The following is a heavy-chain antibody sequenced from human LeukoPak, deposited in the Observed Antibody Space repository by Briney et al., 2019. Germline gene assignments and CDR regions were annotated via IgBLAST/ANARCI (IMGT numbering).Heavy chain of an antibody. V-gene: IGHV1-69*11. J-gene: IGHJ6*03. CDR2: IIPILGTA. Sequence: SVKVSCKASGGTFSSYAISWVRQAPGQGLEWMGRIIPILGTANYAQKFQGRVTITTDESTSTAYMELSSLRSEDTAVYYCARATKATVAYYYYYMDVWGKGTTVTVSS. CDR3: ARATKATVAYYYYYMDV. CDR1: GGTFSSYA. D-gene: IGHD4-11*01.